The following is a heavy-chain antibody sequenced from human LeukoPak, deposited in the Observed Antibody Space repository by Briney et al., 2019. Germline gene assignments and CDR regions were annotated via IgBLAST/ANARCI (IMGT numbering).Heavy chain of an antibody. CDR3: ARAPNSYNDY. CDR1: GGSIGSGGYY. V-gene: IGHV4-31*03. J-gene: IGHJ4*02. D-gene: IGHD5-24*01. Sequence: PSETLSLTCSVSGGSIGSGGYYWSWNRQRPEKGLEWIGYIFYSGSTYYNPSLKSRVTISIDPSKNQFSLNLSSVTAADTAVYYCARAPNSYNDYWGQGILVTVSS. CDR2: IFYSGST.